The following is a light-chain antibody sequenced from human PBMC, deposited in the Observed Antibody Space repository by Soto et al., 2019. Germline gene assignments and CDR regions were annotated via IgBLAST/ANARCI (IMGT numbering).Light chain of an antibody. CDR2: EGT. CDR3: CSYSPTTPVM. CDR1: SSDVGSYNL. J-gene: IGLJ3*02. Sequence: QSVLTQPASVSGSPGQSVTISCTGTSSDVGSYNLVSWYQQHPGKAPKLMIYEGTKRPSGGSNRFSGSKSGNTASLTISGLQAEDEADYYCCSYSPTTPVMFGGGTKLTVL. V-gene: IGLV2-23*01.